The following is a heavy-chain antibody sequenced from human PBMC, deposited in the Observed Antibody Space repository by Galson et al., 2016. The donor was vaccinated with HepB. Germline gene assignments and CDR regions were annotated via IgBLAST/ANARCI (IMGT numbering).Heavy chain of an antibody. J-gene: IGHJ3*01. CDR2: TGDFSGT. CDR1: GFTSSTYA. V-gene: IGHV3-23*01. D-gene: IGHD6-19*01. Sequence: SLRLSCAASGFTSSTYAMRWVRQAPGKGLEWVSATGDFSGTHYAASSKGRFTISRDNSKNTLYLQMNGLRAEDTAVYYCAKAQPTHSIGCGGAFDVWGQGTMVTVSS. CDR3: AKAQPTHSIGCGGAFDV.